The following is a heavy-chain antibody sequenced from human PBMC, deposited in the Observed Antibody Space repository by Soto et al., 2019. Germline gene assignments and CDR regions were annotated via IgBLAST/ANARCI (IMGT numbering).Heavy chain of an antibody. CDR2: INPKSGAT. CDR1: GYIFTDYH. CDR3: ARDARGTRGFDEMDI. V-gene: IGHV1-2*02. D-gene: IGHD3-9*01. J-gene: IGHJ6*02. Sequence: QVQLVQSGAEVKKTGASVKVSCTTSGYIFTDYHIHWVRKAPGQGLEWMGFINPKSGATDFAQKCTVRVTMTRDTSFNLVQMEVSDLMSDAAAVYYSARDARGTRGFDEMDIWGEGTTVAVSS.